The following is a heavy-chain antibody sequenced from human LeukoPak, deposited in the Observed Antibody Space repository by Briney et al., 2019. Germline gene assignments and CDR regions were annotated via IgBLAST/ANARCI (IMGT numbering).Heavy chain of an antibody. CDR2: ISDSGST. V-gene: IGHV4-59*08. Sequence: PSETLSLTCTVSGVSLSSYYWRWIRQPPGKGVEWIGYISDSGSTNYTPSLKGRVTIFADTSKNQFSLRLSSVTAADTAVYFCARPVKGYIDSYHYMDVGGKGTTVTVSS. CDR3: ARPVKGYIDSYHYMDV. D-gene: IGHD5-18*01. CDR1: GVSLSSYY. J-gene: IGHJ6*03.